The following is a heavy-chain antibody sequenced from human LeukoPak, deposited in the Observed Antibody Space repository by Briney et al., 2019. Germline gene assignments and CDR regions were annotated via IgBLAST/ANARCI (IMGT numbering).Heavy chain of an antibody. Sequence: ASVKVSCKASGYTFTTYYILWMRQAPGQGLEWMGWISAYNGNTNYAQKLQGRVTMTTDTSTTTAYMELRSLRSDDTAVYYCARGGRGYSYGRELDYWGQGTLVTVSS. D-gene: IGHD5-18*01. J-gene: IGHJ4*02. V-gene: IGHV1-18*04. CDR3: ARGGRGYSYGRELDY. CDR2: ISAYNGNT. CDR1: GYTFTTYY.